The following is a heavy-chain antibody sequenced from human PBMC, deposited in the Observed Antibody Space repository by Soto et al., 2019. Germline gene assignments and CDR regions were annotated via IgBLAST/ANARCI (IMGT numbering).Heavy chain of an antibody. V-gene: IGHV3-21*04. Sequence: GGSLRLSCAASGFTFSSYSMNWVRQAPGKWLEWVSSISSSSSYIYYADSVKGRFTISRDNAKNSLYLQMNSLRVEDTAVYYCAKDPLKYSSSWYLEWWFDPWGQGTLVTVSS. D-gene: IGHD6-13*01. J-gene: IGHJ5*02. CDR2: ISSSSSYI. CDR3: AKDPLKYSSSWYLEWWFDP. CDR1: GFTFSSYS.